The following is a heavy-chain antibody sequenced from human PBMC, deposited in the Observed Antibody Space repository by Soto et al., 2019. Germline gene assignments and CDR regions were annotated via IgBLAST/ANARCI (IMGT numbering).Heavy chain of an antibody. D-gene: IGHD3-22*01. CDR2: INPNSGGT. CDR3: ARGGVYYDSSGYHPLDY. Sequence: ASVQVSCKASGYTFTGYYMHWVRQAPGQGLEWMGWINPNSGGTNYAQKFQGRVTMTRDTSISTAYMELSRLRSDDTAVYYCARGGVYYDSSGYHPLDYWGQGALVTVSS. J-gene: IGHJ4*02. V-gene: IGHV1-2*02. CDR1: GYTFTGYY.